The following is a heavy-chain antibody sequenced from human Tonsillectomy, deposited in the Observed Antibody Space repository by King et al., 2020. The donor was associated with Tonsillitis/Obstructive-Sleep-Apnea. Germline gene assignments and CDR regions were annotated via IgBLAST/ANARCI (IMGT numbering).Heavy chain of an antibody. J-gene: IGHJ4*02. CDR3: ARLPSGGNYFDY. CDR1: GYTFTSSG. D-gene: IGHD1-26*01. V-gene: IGHV1-18*01. CDR2: ISAYNSNT. Sequence: QLVQSGAEVKKPGASVKVSCRASGYTFTSSGITWVRQAPGQGLEWMGWISAYNSNTNYEQKLQGRVTMTKDTPTKTAYMELRSLRSDDTAVYYCARLPSGGNYFDYWGQGTLVTVSS.